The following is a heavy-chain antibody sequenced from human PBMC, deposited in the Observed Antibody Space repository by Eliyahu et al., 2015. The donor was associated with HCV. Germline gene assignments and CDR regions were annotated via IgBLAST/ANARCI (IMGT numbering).Heavy chain of an antibody. V-gene: IGHV4-31*03. CDR2: IYYSGST. Sequence: QVQLQESGPGLVKPSQTLSLTCTXSXXSXSXGXYYWSWIRQHPGKGLEWIGYIYYSGSTYYNPXLKSRVTISVDTSKNQFSLKLSSVTAADTAVYYCARGGGWFVGPVLLPEENWGQGTLVTVSS. CDR3: ARGGGWFVGPVLLPEEN. J-gene: IGHJ4*02. CDR1: XXSXSXGXYY. D-gene: IGHD3-10*01.